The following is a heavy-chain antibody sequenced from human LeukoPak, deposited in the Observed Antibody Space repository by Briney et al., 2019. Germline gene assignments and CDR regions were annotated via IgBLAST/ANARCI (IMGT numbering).Heavy chain of an antibody. CDR1: GGSISSYY. V-gene: IGHV4-59*01. D-gene: IGHD3-10*01. CDR3: ARDRHGSGSAHSFDP. J-gene: IGHJ5*02. CDR2: IYSSGST. Sequence: SETLSLTCAVSGGSISSYYWSWIRQPPGKGLEWIGYIYSSGSTNYSPSLKSRVTISVDTSKNQFSLKLSFVTAADTAVYHCARDRHGSGSAHSFDPWGQGTLVTVSS.